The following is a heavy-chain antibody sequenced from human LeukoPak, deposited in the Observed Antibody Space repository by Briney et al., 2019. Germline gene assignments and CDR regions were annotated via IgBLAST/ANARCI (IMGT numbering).Heavy chain of an antibody. CDR1: GYGFTSYY. CDR2: INPSGGST. D-gene: IGHD2-8*02. V-gene: IGHV1-46*01. J-gene: IGHJ4*02. Sequence: ASVKVSCKASGYGFTSYYIHWVRQAPGQGLEWMGIINPSGGSTSCAQKFQDRVTMTRDTSTSTVYMELSSLSSEDTAVYYCARAFTGGRRFDYWGQGTLVTVSS. CDR3: ARAFTGGRRFDY.